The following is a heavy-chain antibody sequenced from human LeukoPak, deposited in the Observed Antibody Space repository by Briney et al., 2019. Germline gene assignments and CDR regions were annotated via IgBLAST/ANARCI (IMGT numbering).Heavy chain of an antibody. D-gene: IGHD2-15*01. V-gene: IGHV1-69*13. CDR1: GGTFSSYA. CDR3: ASSVVVVVAALTPYYYYGMDV. Sequence: SVEVSCKASGGTFSSYAISWVRQAPGQGLEWMGGIIPIFGTANYAQKFQGRVTITADESTSTAYMELSSLRSEDTAVYYCASSVVVVVAALTPYYYYGMDVWGQGTTVTVSS. CDR2: IIPIFGTA. J-gene: IGHJ6*02.